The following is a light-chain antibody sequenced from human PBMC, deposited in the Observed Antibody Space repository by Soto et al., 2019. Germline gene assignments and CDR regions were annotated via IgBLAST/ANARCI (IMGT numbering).Light chain of an antibody. CDR2: GAS. CDR1: QSVSSNY. Sequence: GTLSLSPGERAPVSCRASQSVSSNYLAWYQQKPGQAPRLLIHGASSRATGIPDRFSGSGSGTDFTLTISRLEPEDFAVYYCQQYGSSPRTFGEGTKVDIK. J-gene: IGKJ4*01. V-gene: IGKV3-20*01. CDR3: QQYGSSPRT.